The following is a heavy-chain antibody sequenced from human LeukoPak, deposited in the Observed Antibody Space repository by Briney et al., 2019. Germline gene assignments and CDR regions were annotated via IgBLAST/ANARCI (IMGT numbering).Heavy chain of an antibody. CDR1: GFTFSSYG. D-gene: IGHD1-7*01. Sequence: GSLRLSCAASGFTFSSYGMHWVRQPPGKGLEWIGEISHSGSTNYNPSLKSRATISVDTSKNQFSLKLSSVTAADTAVYYCARGPYNWNYKPSAAEYFQHWGQGTLVTVSS. CDR2: ISHSGST. J-gene: IGHJ1*01. CDR3: ARGPYNWNYKPSAAEYFQH. V-gene: IGHV4-34*01.